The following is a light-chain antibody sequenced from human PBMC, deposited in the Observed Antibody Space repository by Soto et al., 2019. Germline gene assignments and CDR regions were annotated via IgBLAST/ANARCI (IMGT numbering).Light chain of an antibody. CDR1: QSVLFTSNNNNY. V-gene: IGKV4-1*01. CDR2: WAS. Sequence: DIVMTQSPDSLAVSLGERATINCESSQSVLFTSNNNNYLAWYQQKPGQPPKLLIYWASTRESGVPDRFSGGGSGTDFTLTIRSLQAEDVAIYYCQQYFNTPQTFGQGTKVDIK. J-gene: IGKJ1*01. CDR3: QQYFNTPQT.